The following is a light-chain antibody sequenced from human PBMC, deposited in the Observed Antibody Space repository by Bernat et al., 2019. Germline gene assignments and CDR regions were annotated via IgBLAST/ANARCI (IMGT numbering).Light chain of an antibody. CDR3: CSYAGSSNVV. J-gene: IGLJ2*01. V-gene: IGLV2-23*01. CDR1: SSDVGSYNL. CDR2: EGS. Sequence: QSALTQPASVSGSPGQSITISCTGTSSDVGSYNLVSWYQQHPGKAPKLMIYEGSKRPSGVSNRFSGSKSGNTASLTLSALQAEDEADYYCCSYAGSSNVVFGGGTNLTVL.